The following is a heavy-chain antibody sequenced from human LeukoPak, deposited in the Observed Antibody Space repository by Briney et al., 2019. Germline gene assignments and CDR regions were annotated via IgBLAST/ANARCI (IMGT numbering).Heavy chain of an antibody. CDR2: IIPIFGTA. D-gene: IGHD1-26*01. CDR1: GGTFSSYA. J-gene: IGHJ4*02. CDR3: AREWELLLYYFDY. V-gene: IGHV1-69*05. Sequence: SVKVSFKASGGTFSSYAISWVRQAPGQGLEWMGRIIPIFGTANYAQKFQGRVTITTDESTSTAYMELSSLRSEDTAVYYCAREWELLLYYFDYWGQGTLVTVSS.